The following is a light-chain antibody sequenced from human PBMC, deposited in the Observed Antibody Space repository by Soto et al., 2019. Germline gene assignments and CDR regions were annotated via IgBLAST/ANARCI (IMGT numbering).Light chain of an antibody. Sequence: DIQMTQCPSTLSASVGDRVTIPCRASQRISTWLAWYQQKPGKAPKLLIYDASSLESGVPSRFSGSGSGTEFTLSISSLQPDDFETDYCQQYNSYSGTFGQRTRLEI. CDR2: DAS. CDR1: QRISTW. J-gene: IGKJ5*01. CDR3: QQYNSYSGT. V-gene: IGKV1-5*01.